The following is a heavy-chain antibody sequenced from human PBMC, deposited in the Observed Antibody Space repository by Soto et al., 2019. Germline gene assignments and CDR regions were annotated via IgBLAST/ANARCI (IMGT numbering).Heavy chain of an antibody. V-gene: IGHV4-38-2*01. Sequence: QVQLQESGPGLVKPSETLSLTCAVSGYSISSGYYWGWIRQPPGKGLEWIGSIYHSGSTYYNPSLKSRVTISVDTSKNQFSLKLSSVTAADTAVYYCARVVPLNGVCYTWGQGTLVTVSS. D-gene: IGHD2-8*01. CDR3: ARVVPLNGVCYT. CDR2: IYHSGST. J-gene: IGHJ4*02. CDR1: GYSISSGYY.